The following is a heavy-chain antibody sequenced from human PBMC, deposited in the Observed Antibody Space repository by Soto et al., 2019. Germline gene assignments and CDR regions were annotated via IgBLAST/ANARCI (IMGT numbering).Heavy chain of an antibody. J-gene: IGHJ6*02. Sequence: QITLKESGPTLVKPTQTLTLTCTFSGFSLSTRGVGVAWIRQPPGKALEWLALIYWDDDERYSPSLKRSLTITKDTSKNQVGLTITILDPGDTCTYYCAHDSTDWYGMDVWGQGTTVTVSS. V-gene: IGHV2-5*02. CDR3: AHDSTDWYGMDV. CDR1: GFSLSTRGVG. CDR2: IYWDDDE. D-gene: IGHD6-19*01.